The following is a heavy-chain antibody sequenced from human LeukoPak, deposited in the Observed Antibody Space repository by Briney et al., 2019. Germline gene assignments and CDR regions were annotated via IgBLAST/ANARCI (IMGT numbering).Heavy chain of an antibody. V-gene: IGHV3-33*06. CDR3: AKDSAGVFDY. Sequence: GGSLRLSCAASGFTFSSYGMHWVRQAPGKGLWWVAVIWYDGSNKYYADSVKGRFTISRDNSKNTLYLQMNSLRAEDTAVYYCAKDSAGVFDYWGQGTLVTVSS. D-gene: IGHD7-27*01. J-gene: IGHJ4*02. CDR1: GFTFSSYG. CDR2: IWYDGSNK.